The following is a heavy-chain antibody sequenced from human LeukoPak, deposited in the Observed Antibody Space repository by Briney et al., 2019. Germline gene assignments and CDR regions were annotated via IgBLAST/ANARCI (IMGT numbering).Heavy chain of an antibody. CDR1: GFTFSTYA. Sequence: AGGSLRLSCAASGFTFSTYAMHWVRQAPGKGLEWVSAISGSGGSTYYADSVKGRFTISRDNSKNTLYLQMNSLRAEDTAVYYCAKGSRYYYDSSGYDWFDPWGQGTLVTVSS. V-gene: IGHV3-23*01. CDR2: ISGSGGST. CDR3: AKGSRYYYDSSGYDWFDP. D-gene: IGHD3-22*01. J-gene: IGHJ5*02.